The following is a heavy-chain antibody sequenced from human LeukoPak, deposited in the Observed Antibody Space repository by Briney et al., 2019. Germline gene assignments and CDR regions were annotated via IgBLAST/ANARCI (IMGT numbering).Heavy chain of an antibody. D-gene: IGHD1-1*01. CDR3: VKLRAGTATNFDY. CDR1: GFAFSSYA. V-gene: IGHV3-23*01. J-gene: IGHJ4*02. Sequence: GGSLRLSCAASGFAFSSYAMSWVRQAPGKGLGWVSGISGAGGSTYYADSVKGRFTISRDNSKDTLYLQMNSLRAEDTAIYYCVKLRAGTATNFDYWGQGTLVTVSS. CDR2: ISGAGGST.